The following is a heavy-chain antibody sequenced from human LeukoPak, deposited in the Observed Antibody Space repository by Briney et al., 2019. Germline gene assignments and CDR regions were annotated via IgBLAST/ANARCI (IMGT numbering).Heavy chain of an antibody. CDR1: GGSFSGYY. D-gene: IGHD1-7*01. V-gene: IGHV4-34*01. J-gene: IGHJ6*02. Sequence: SETLSLTCAVYGGSFSGYYWSWIRQPPGKGLEWIGEINHSGSTNYNPSLKSRVTISVDTSKNQFSLKLSSVTAADTAVYYCAREMRTYYYYGMDVWGQGTTVTVSS. CDR2: INHSGST. CDR3: AREMRTYYYYGMDV.